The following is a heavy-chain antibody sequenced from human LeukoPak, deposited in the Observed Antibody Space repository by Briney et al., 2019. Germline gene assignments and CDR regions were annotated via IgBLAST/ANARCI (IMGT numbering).Heavy chain of an antibody. CDR3: VKGRSLYGSGSLNY. V-gene: IGHV3-23*01. CDR2: ISGSGGST. CDR1: GFTFSSYA. D-gene: IGHD3-10*01. J-gene: IGHJ4*02. Sequence: GGSLRLSCAASGFTFSSYAMSWVRQAPGKGLEWVSAISGSGGSTYYADSVKGRFTISRDNSKNTLYLQMNSLRAEDTAVYYCVKGRSLYGSGSLNYWGQGTLVTVSS.